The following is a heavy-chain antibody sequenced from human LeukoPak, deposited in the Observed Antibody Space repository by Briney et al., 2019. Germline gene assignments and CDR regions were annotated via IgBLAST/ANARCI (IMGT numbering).Heavy chain of an antibody. CDR3: ARVVVSRGVDAFDI. Sequence: GGSLRLSCAASGFTVSSNYMSWVRQAPGKGLEWVSVIYSGGSTYYADSVKGRFTISRDNSKNTLYLQMNSLRAEDTAVYYCARVVVSRGVDAFDIWGQGTMVTVSS. CDR2: IYSGGST. CDR1: GFTVSSNY. V-gene: IGHV3-53*01. J-gene: IGHJ3*02. D-gene: IGHD2-21*01.